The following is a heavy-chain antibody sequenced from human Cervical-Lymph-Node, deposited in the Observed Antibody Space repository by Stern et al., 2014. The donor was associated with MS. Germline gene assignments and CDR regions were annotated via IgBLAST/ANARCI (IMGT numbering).Heavy chain of an antibody. CDR2: IRTRSNDYAT. V-gene: IGHV3-73*01. CDR3: TRFNYDYYGMDI. J-gene: IGHJ6*02. CDR1: GFTFSGSP. Sequence: EVQLVESGGGLVQPGGSLKLSCAASGFTFSGSPMHWVRQASGKGLAWVGRIRTRSNDYATSYAASVKGRFTISRDDSKNTAFLEMNSLKTEDTAVYYCTRFNYDYYGMDIWGQGTAVTVSS.